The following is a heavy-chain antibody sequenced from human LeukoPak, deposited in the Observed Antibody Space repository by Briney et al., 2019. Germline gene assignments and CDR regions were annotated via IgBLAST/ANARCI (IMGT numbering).Heavy chain of an antibody. J-gene: IGHJ5*02. Sequence: SVKVSCKASGGTFSSYAISWVRQAPGQGLEWMGGIIPMSVTTNYAQKFQGRVTITADKSTSTASMELSSLKSDDTAVYYCAKSRARGSGTYNWYDPWGQGTLVTVSS. CDR1: GGTFSSYA. CDR3: AKSRARGSGTYNWYDP. D-gene: IGHD3-10*01. V-gene: IGHV1-69*06. CDR2: IIPMSVTT.